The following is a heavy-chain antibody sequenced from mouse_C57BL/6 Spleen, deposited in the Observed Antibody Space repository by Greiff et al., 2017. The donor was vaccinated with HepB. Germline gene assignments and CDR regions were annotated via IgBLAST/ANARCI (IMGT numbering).Heavy chain of an antibody. CDR2: IDPSDSYT. CDR3: ARRRTDYYGSSYEYFDV. D-gene: IGHD1-1*01. CDR1: GYTFTSYW. V-gene: IGHV1-59*01. Sequence: VQLQQPGAELVRPGTSVKLSCKASGYTFTSYWMHWVKQRPGQGLEWIGVIDPSDSYTNYNQKFKGKATLTVDTSSSTAYMQLSSLTSEDSAVYYCARRRTDYYGSSYEYFDVWGTGTTVTVSS. J-gene: IGHJ1*03.